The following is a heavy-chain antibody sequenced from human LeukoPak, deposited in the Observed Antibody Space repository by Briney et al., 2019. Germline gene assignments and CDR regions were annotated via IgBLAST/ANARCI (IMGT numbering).Heavy chain of an antibody. CDR3: ARRAIAAAGSGPFDY. J-gene: IGHJ4*02. Sequence: PSETLSLTCAVYGGSFSGYYWSWIRQPPGKGLEWIGEINRSGSTNYNPSLKSRVTISVDTSKNQFSLKLSSVTAADTAVYYCARRAIAAAGSGPFDYWGQGTLVTVSS. CDR2: INRSGST. D-gene: IGHD6-13*01. V-gene: IGHV4-34*01. CDR1: GGSFSGYY.